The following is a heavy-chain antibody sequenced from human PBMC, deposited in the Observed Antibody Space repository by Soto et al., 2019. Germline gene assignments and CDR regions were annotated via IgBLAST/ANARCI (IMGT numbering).Heavy chain of an antibody. D-gene: IGHD3-3*01. CDR2: INSDGTST. CDR1: EFTFTSYW. CDR3: ARQPYDFWSCYSYYLYS. Sequence: EVQLVESGGGLVQPGGSLRLYCADSEFTFTSYWMHWVRHAPGKGLVWVSRINSDGTSTTYADSVTGRFPISRDNAENTLFLQMNSLRAEDTAVYYCARQPYDFWSCYSYYLYSCGQGMLVTVSS. V-gene: IGHV3-74*01. J-gene: IGHJ4*02.